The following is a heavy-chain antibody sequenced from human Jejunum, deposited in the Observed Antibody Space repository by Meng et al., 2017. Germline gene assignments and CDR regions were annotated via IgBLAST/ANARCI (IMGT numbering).Heavy chain of an antibody. CDR1: GGTFSSDA. J-gene: IGHJ4*02. Sequence: VQLVQSGAEVKKPGASVKVSWKASGGTFSSDAMSWVRQAPGQGLEWMGGIIPIFGPTNYAQKFQGRLTITADESTSTAYMELSGLRSEDTALYYCARGAVMATTYYFEYWGQGSLVTVSS. D-gene: IGHD1-26*01. V-gene: IGHV1-69*01. CDR2: IIPIFGPT. CDR3: ARGAVMATTYYFEY.